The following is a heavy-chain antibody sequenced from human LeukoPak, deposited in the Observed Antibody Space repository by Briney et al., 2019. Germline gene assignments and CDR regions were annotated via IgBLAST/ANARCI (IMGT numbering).Heavy chain of an antibody. J-gene: IGHJ4*02. D-gene: IGHD5-24*01. V-gene: IGHV3-23*01. CDR3: ARQRWLQLYFFDY. CDR2: ISGNGGST. CDR1: GLTFSSYA. Sequence: GGSLRLSCAASGLTFSSYAMSWVRRAPGKGLEWVSAISGNGGSTYFADSVKGRFTISRDNSKNTLYLQMNSLRAEDTAVYYCARQRWLQLYFFDYWGQGTLVTVSS.